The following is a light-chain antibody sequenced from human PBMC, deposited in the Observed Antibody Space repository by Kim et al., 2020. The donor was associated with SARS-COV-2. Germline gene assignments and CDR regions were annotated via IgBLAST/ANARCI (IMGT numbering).Light chain of an antibody. Sequence: DIQMTQSPSTLSASVGDRVTLTCRASQSVSRWLAWYQQKPGKAPKALIYDGSNLQSGVPSRFSGSGSGTEFTLTISSLQPDDFAIYYRKHRQTFGQGTKVEIK. V-gene: IGKV1-5*01. CDR1: QSVSRW. J-gene: IGKJ1*01. CDR2: DGS. CDR3: KHRQT.